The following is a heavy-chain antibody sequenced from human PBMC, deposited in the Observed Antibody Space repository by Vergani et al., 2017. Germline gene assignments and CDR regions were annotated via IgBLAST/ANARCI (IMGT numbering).Heavy chain of an antibody. J-gene: IGHJ4*02. V-gene: IGHV3-30*02. Sequence: QVQLVESGGGVVQRGGSLRLSCATSGFTLSNYDMQRIRQGPGKGLEFVAFIQFDESNQYYADSVKGRFTLSRDFSKNTLYLQMNSLRTDDTTTYYCAKHFRGWGIDYWGQGTQVIVSS. CDR3: AKHFRGWGIDY. CDR2: IQFDESNQ. CDR1: GFTLSNYD. D-gene: IGHD3-16*01.